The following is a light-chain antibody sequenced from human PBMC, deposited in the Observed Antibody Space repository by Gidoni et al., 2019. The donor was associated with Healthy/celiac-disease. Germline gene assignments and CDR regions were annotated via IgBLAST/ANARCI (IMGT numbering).Light chain of an antibody. CDR1: TGEVSGNNY. J-gene: IGLJ1*01. CDR2: DVS. Sequence: QSALTQPASVSGSPGQSITISCTGTTGEVSGNNYVSGYQQNPGKAPKLMIYDVSNRPPGVSKRFSGSKSGNTASLTISGLQAEDEADYYCSSYTSSTSYVFGTGTKVTVL. V-gene: IGLV2-14*03. CDR3: SSYTSSTSYV.